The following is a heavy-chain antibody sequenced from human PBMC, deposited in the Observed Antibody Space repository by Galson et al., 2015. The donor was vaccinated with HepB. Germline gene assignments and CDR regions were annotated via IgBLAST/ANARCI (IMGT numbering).Heavy chain of an antibody. J-gene: IGHJ4*02. Sequence: CAISGDSVSSNSATWNWIRQSPSRGLEWLGRTYYRSKWYYDYAVSVKSRITITPDTSKNQFSLQLNSVTPEDTAVYYCAREVDTAMVTAVQFDYWGQGTLVTVSS. CDR2: TYYRSKWYY. V-gene: IGHV6-1*01. CDR1: GDSVSSNSAT. D-gene: IGHD5-18*01. CDR3: AREVDTAMVTAVQFDY.